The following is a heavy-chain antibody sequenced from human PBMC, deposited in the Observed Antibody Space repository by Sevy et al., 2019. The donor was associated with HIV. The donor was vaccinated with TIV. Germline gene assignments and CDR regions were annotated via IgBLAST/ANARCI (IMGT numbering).Heavy chain of an antibody. D-gene: IGHD3-22*01. J-gene: IGHJ4*02. Sequence: GESLKISCKGSGYSFTSHWIGWVRHMPGKGLEWMGIIYPDDSDTRHSPSFQGQVTFSADKSISTAYLQWSSLKASDTAMYYWATSRSGYFDSSGYYIYWGQGTLVTVSS. CDR1: GYSFTSHW. V-gene: IGHV5-51*01. CDR2: IYPDDSDT. CDR3: ATSRSGYFDSSGYYIY.